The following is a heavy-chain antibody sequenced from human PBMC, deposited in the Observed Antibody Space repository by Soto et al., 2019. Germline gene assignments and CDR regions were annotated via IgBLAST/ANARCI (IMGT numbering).Heavy chain of an antibody. J-gene: IGHJ4*02. CDR3: ARVKGVGASTSTPGGLDY. D-gene: IGHD1-26*01. V-gene: IGHV1-18*01. CDR2: ISAYNGNT. Sequence: QVQLVQSGAEVKKPGASVKVSCEASGYTFTSNGITWVRQAPGQGLEWMGWISAYNGNTNYAQNFQGRVTMTTDTSTSTAYMELRSLTSDDTAVYYCARVKGVGASTSTPGGLDYWGQGTLVTVSS. CDR1: GYTFTSNG.